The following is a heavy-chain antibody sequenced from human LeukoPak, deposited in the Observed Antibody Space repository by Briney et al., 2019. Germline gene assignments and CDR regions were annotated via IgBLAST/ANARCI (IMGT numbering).Heavy chain of an antibody. CDR2: IYYSGST. V-gene: IGHV4-39*01. D-gene: IGHD1-26*01. CDR3: ARASGSYGPYYYYYMDV. CDR1: GGSIRSSSYY. Sequence: SETLSLTCPVSGGSIRSSSYYWGWIRQPPGKGLEWIGSIYYSGSTYYNPSLKSRVTISVDTSKNQFSLKLSSVTAADTAVYYCARASGSYGPYYYYYMDVWGKGTTVTVSS. J-gene: IGHJ6*03.